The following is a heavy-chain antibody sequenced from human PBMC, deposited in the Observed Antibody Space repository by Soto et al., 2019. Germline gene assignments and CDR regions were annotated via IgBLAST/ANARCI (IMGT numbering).Heavy chain of an antibody. CDR1: GASINGYF. Sequence: QVQLQESGPGLVKPSETLSLTCTVSGASINGYFWSWIRQPAGKGLEWIGRIYTSGSTNYNPSLKSRVTMSVDTSKNQCSLKLSSVTAADTAVYYCAREYSSSSGRTLDIWGQGTMVTVSS. CDR2: IYTSGST. V-gene: IGHV4-4*07. J-gene: IGHJ3*02. CDR3: AREYSSSSGRTLDI. D-gene: IGHD6-6*01.